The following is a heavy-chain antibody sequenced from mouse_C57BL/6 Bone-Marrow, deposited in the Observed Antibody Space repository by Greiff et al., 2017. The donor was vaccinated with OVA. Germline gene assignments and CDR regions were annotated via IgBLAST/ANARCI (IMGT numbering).Heavy chain of an antibody. CDR1: GYTFTSYW. CDR2: IYPGSGST. V-gene: IGHV1-55*01. J-gene: IGHJ4*01. D-gene: IGHD2-3*01. Sequence: QVQLKQPGAELVKPGASVKMSCKASGYTFTSYWITWVKQRPGQGLEWIGDIYPGSGSTNYNEKFKSKATLTVDTSSSTAYMQLSSLTSEDSAVYYCARWDDALYYYAMDYWGQGTSVTVSS. CDR3: ARWDDALYYYAMDY.